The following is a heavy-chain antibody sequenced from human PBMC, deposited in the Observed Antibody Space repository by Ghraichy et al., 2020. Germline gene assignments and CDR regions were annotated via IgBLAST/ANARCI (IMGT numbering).Heavy chain of an antibody. CDR3: AREAIAVFPQALGMDV. V-gene: IGHV3-7*01. D-gene: IGHD2-15*01. Sequence: GGSLRLSCVGSGFTFDMYYMTWVRQAPGRGLEWVANIRHDGRDKYYVKSVEGRFNISRDNARNSLYLQMNSLRPEDTAVYYCAREAIAVFPQALGMDVWGQGTAVSVSS. J-gene: IGHJ6*02. CDR2: IRHDGRDK. CDR1: GFTFDMYY.